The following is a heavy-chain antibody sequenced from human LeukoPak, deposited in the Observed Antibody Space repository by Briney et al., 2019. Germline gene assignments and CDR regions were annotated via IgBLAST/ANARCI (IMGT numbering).Heavy chain of an antibody. CDR2: INPNSGGT. CDR1: GQTFTGYY. V-gene: IGHV1-2*02. J-gene: IGHJ5*02. Sequence: ASVKVSCKASGQTFTGYYIHWVRQAPGQGLEWMGWINPNSGGTNYAQKFQGRVTMTRDTSISTAYMELSRLRSDDTAVYYCARSGYCSSTSCLNWFDPWGQGTLVTVSS. CDR3: ARSGYCSSTSCLNWFDP. D-gene: IGHD2-2*01.